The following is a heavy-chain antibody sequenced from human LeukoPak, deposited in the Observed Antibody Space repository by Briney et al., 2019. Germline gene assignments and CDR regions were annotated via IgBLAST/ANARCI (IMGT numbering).Heavy chain of an antibody. V-gene: IGHV4-59*01. CDR2: IYYSGST. Sequence: SETLSLTCTVSGGSISSYYWSWVRQPPGKGLEWIGYIYYSGSTNYNPSLKSRGTISVDTSKNQFSLKLSSVTAADTAVYYCARAPYYDSSGYPTSYFDLWGRGTLVTVSS. D-gene: IGHD3-22*01. CDR1: GGSISSYY. CDR3: ARAPYYDSSGYPTSYFDL. J-gene: IGHJ2*01.